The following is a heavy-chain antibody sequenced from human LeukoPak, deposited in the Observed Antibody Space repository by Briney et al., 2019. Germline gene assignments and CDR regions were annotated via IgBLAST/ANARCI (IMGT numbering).Heavy chain of an antibody. CDR2: ISTSGRT. J-gene: IGHJ4*02. CDR1: GFTFSSYA. D-gene: IGHD3-10*01. V-gene: IGHV3-23*01. Sequence: GGSLRLSCAASGFTFSSYAMSWVRQAPGKGLEWVSAISTSGRTYYADSVKGRFTISRDNSKNMVHLQMNSLRAEDTAVYFCAKVDPPAGSGNYYSYDYWGQGTLVTVSS. CDR3: AKVDPPAGSGNYYSYDY.